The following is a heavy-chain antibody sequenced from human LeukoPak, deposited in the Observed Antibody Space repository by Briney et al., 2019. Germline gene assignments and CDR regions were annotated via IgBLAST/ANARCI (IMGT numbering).Heavy chain of an antibody. V-gene: IGHV3-30*02. CDR2: IRYDGTNK. J-gene: IGHJ4*02. CDR3: AKAVGTTVVTPVDY. D-gene: IGHD4-23*01. Sequence: QPGGSLRLSCAASAFTFSSYGMHWVRQAPGKGLEWVAFIRYDGTNKYYADSVKGRFTISRDNSKNTLYLQMNSLRAEDTAVYYCAKAVGTTVVTPVDYWGQGTLVTVSS. CDR1: AFTFSSYG.